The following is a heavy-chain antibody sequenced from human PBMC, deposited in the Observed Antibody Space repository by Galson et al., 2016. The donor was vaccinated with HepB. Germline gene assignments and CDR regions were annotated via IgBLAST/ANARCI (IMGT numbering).Heavy chain of an antibody. D-gene: IGHD5-24*01. CDR3: ARDPGDGYNLPYDY. J-gene: IGHJ4*02. CDR1: GYTFTSYY. CDR2: INPRGGST. Sequence: SVKVSCKASGYTFTSYYMHWVRQAPGQGLEWMGTINPRGGSTGYAQKFQGRVTMTRDTSTSTVYMELSSLRSEDTAVYCCARDPGDGYNLPYDYWGQGTLVTVSS. V-gene: IGHV1-46*01.